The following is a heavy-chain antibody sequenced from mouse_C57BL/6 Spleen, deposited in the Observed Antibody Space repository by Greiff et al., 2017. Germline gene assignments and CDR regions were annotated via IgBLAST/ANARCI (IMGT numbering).Heavy chain of an antibody. CDR2: INPNNGGT. CDR3: ARVPHGDY. D-gene: IGHD1-1*01. J-gene: IGHJ4*01. CDR1: GYTFTDYN. Sequence: VQLQQSGPELVKPGASVKIPCKASGYTFTDYNMDWVKQSHGKSLEWIGDINPNNGGTIYNQKFKGKATLTGDKSSSTAYMELRSLTSEDTAVYYCARVPHGDYVGQGTSVTVSS. V-gene: IGHV1-18*01.